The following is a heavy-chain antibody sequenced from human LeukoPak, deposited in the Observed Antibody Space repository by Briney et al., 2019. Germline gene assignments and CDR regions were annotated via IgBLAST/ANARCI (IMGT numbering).Heavy chain of an antibody. V-gene: IGHV4-39*01. Sequence: SETLSLTCTVSGGSISSSSYYWGWIRQPPGKGLEWIGSIYYSGSTYYNPSLKSRVTISVDTSKNQFSLKLSSVTAADTAVYYCARGYCSSTSCYWGWFDPWGQGTLVTVSS. CDR3: ARGYCSSTSCYWGWFDP. D-gene: IGHD2-2*01. CDR1: GGSISSSSYY. CDR2: IYYSGST. J-gene: IGHJ5*02.